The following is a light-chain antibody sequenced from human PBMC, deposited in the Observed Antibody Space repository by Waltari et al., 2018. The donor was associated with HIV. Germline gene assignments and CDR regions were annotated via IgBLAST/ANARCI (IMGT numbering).Light chain of an antibody. CDR3: QVWDSSIEVV. J-gene: IGLJ3*02. Sequence: SYVLTQPPSVSVAPGQTARITCGGNKIRSKSVPWYQQKPGQAPVLVVYDDTDRPSGIPERFAGSNSGNAATLAISRVEAGDEADYYCQVWDSSIEVVFGVGTKLTVL. CDR2: DDT. CDR1: KIRSKS. V-gene: IGLV3-21*02.